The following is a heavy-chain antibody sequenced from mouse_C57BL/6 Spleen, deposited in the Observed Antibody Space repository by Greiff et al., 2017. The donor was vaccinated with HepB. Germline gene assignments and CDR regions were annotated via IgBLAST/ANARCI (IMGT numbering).Heavy chain of an antibody. J-gene: IGHJ2*01. CDR2: IHPNSGST. CDR1: GYTFTSYW. D-gene: IGHD2-4*01. CDR3: ARVDYDGYYFDY. Sequence: QVQLQQPGAELVKPGASVKLSCKASGYTFTSYWMHWVKQRPGQGLEWIGMIHPNSGSTNYNEKFKSKATLTVDKSSSTAYMQLSSLTSEDSAVYYCARVDYDGYYFDYWGQGTTLTVSS. V-gene: IGHV1-64*01.